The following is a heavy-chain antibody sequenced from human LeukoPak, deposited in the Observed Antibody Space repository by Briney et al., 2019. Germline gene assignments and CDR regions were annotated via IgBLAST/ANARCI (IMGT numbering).Heavy chain of an antibody. J-gene: IGHJ4*02. V-gene: IGHV1-69*05. CDR1: GGTFSSYA. Sequence: SVKVSCKASGGTFSSYAISWVRQALGQGLEWMGGIIPIFGTANYAQKFQGRVTITTDESTSTAYMELSSLRSEDTAVYYCASFAGTINSFDYWGQGTLVTVSS. CDR2: IIPIFGTA. CDR3: ASFAGTINSFDY. D-gene: IGHD1-7*01.